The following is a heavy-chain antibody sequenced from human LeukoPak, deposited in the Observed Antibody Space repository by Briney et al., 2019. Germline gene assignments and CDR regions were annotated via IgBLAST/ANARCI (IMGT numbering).Heavy chain of an antibody. CDR3: ARDVGTTHFDF. D-gene: IGHD5-12*01. V-gene: IGHV1-18*03. CDR2: ISTHNGKT. J-gene: IGHJ4*02. CDR1: GYPFSTYG. Sequence: GASVKVSCKASGYPFSTYGISWVRQAPGQGLQWMAWISTHNGKTDYAQNFQDRVTVTRDTSTSTVYMELRSLRSDDMAVYFCARDVGTTHFDFWGQGILVTVSS.